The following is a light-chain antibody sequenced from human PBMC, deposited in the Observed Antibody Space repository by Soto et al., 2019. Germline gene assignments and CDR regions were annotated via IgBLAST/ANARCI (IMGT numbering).Light chain of an antibody. J-gene: IGKJ1*01. CDR3: KQYGLSPWT. Sequence: EIVLTQSPGTLSLSPGDRVTLSCRASQRVSNNYLAWYQQKSGQAPRLLIFGTSNRATGIPDRFIGSGSGTDFTLTISRLESEDAAVYHCKQYGLSPWTFGQGTKVEIK. V-gene: IGKV3-20*01. CDR1: QRVSNNY. CDR2: GTS.